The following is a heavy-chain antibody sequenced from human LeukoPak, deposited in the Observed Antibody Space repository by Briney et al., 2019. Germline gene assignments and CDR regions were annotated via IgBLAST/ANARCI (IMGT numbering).Heavy chain of an antibody. J-gene: IGHJ4*02. V-gene: IGHV3-53*01. D-gene: IGHD2-21*01. CDR3: ARDRPYFGFDY. CDR1: GFTVSSNY. CDR2: IYRGGST. Sequence: PGGSLRLSCAASGFTVSSNYMRWVRQAPGKGPEWVSVIYRGGSTYYADSGKGRFTISRDNSKHTLYLQMNSLRAEDTAVYYCARDRPYFGFDYWGQGTLVTVSS.